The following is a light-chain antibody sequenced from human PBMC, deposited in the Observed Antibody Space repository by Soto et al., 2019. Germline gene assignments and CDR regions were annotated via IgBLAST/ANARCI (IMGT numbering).Light chain of an antibody. CDR3: QQYNSYSPLT. Sequence: DIQMTQSPSTLSASVGDRVTITCRASQSISSWLAWYQQKPGKAPKLLIYDASSFESGVPSRFSGSGSGTEFTLTISSLQPDDFATYYCQQYNSYSPLTFGQGTKVDIK. CDR1: QSISSW. V-gene: IGKV1-5*01. CDR2: DAS. J-gene: IGKJ1*01.